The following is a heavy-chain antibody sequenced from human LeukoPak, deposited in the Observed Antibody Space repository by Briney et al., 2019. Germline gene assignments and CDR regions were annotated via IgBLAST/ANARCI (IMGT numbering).Heavy chain of an antibody. CDR3: ARDLPPPYYDFWSGYNYYYYGMDV. V-gene: IGHV3-21*01. CDR1: GFTFSSYS. Sequence: PGGSLRLSCAASGFTFSSYSMNWVRQVPGKGLEWVSSISSSSSYIYYADSVKGRFTISRDNAKNSLYLQMNSLRAEDTAVYYCARDLPPPYYDFWSGYNYYYYGMDVWGQGTTVTVSS. CDR2: ISSSSSYI. D-gene: IGHD3-3*01. J-gene: IGHJ6*02.